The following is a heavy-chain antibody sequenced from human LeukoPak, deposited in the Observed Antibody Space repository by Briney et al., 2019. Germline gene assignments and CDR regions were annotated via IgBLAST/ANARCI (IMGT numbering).Heavy chain of an antibody. V-gene: IGHV4-31*03. J-gene: IGHJ4*02. Sequence: SETLSLTCTVSGDSISSGGYYWSWIRQHPGKGLEWIGYISYSGNTYYNPSLKSRAAISADTPKNPFSPKLSSTTAADTAVYYCARAPVATPSEFDYWGQGTLVTVSS. CDR3: ARAPVATPSEFDY. D-gene: IGHD5-12*01. CDR2: ISYSGNT. CDR1: GDSISSGGYY.